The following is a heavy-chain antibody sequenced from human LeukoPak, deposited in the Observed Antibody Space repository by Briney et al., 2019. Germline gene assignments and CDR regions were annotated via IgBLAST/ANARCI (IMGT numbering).Heavy chain of an antibody. CDR1: GYSFSTYW. V-gene: IGHV5-51*01. J-gene: IGHJ4*02. D-gene: IGHD6-13*01. CDR3: ARQGDYSSSWYNY. Sequence: GESLKISCKGSGYSFSTYWIGWVRQMPGKGLEWMGIIYPGDSDTKYSPSFQGQVTISADKSISTAYLQWSSLKASDTAMYYCARQGDYSSSWYNYWGQGTLVTVSS. CDR2: IYPGDSDT.